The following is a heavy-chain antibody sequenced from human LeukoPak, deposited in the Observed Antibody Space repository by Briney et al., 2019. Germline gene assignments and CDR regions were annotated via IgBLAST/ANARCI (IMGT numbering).Heavy chain of an antibody. D-gene: IGHD6-13*01. CDR3: ARGSNSSWYEYYYYYMDV. J-gene: IGHJ6*03. CDR1: GGSISSSSYY. V-gene: IGHV4-61*05. CDR2: IYYSGST. Sequence: KTSETLSLTCTVSGGSISSSSYYWGWIRQPPGKGLEWIGYIYYSGSTNYNPSLKSRVTISVDTSKNQFSLKLSSVTAADTAVYYCARGSNSSWYEYYYYYMDVWGKGTTVTISS.